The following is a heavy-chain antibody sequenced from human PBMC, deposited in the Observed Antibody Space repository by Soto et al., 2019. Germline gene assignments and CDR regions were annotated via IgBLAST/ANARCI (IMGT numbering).Heavy chain of an antibody. D-gene: IGHD3-3*01. V-gene: IGHV1-69*02. CDR2: IIPILGIA. CDR1: GGTFSSYT. CDR3: ASDRKLSGYDFWRGWWQYYYYYYMDV. J-gene: IGHJ6*03. Sequence: QVQLVQSGAEVKKPGSSVKVSCKASGGTFSSYTISWVRQAPGQGLEWMGRIIPILGIANYAQKFKGRVTITADKSTSTAYKERSSLISEETALYYCASDRKLSGYDFWRGWWQYYYYYYMDVWGKGTTVTVSS.